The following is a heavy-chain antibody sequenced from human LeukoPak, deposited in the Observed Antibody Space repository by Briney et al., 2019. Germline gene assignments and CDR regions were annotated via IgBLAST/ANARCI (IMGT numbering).Heavy chain of an antibody. Sequence: GSLRLSCAASGFTFSSYEMNWVRQAPGKGLEWVSYISSSGSTIYYADSVKGRFTISRDNAKNSLYLQMNSLRAEDTAVYYCARAERGYSYGFHFDYWGQGTLVTVSS. V-gene: IGHV3-48*03. CDR2: ISSSGSTI. J-gene: IGHJ4*02. CDR1: GFTFSSYE. CDR3: ARAERGYSYGFHFDY. D-gene: IGHD5-18*01.